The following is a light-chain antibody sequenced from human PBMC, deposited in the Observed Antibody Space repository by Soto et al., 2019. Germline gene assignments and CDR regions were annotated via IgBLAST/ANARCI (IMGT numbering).Light chain of an antibody. CDR3: SSYTSRGTWV. Sequence: QSALTQPASVSGSPGQSITISCTGSSSDVGRYNFVSWYRQDPGKAPKLVISGVTNRPSGLSNRFSGSKSGNTASLTISGLQAEDEADYYCSSYTSRGTWVFGGGTKVTVL. J-gene: IGLJ3*02. CDR1: SSDVGRYNF. CDR2: GVT. V-gene: IGLV2-14*01.